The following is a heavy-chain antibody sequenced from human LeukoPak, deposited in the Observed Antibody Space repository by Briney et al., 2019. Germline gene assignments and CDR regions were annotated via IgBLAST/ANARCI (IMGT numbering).Heavy chain of an antibody. CDR3: ATTVFTGVYYYYGMDV. Sequence: ASVKVSCKASGYTFTSYDFNWVRQATGQGLEWMGWMNPNSGNTGYAQKFQGRVIMTRNTSISTAYMELSSLRSEDTAVYYCATTVFTGVYYYYGMDVWGQGTTVTVSS. V-gene: IGHV1-8*01. CDR1: GYTFTSYD. J-gene: IGHJ6*02. CDR2: MNPNSGNT. D-gene: IGHD4-23*01.